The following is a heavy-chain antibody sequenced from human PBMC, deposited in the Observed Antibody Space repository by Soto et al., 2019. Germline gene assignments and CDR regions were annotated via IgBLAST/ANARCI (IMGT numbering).Heavy chain of an antibody. CDR1: GFTLSRHT. V-gene: IGHV3-21*01. Sequence: PEASRRLSCAASGFTLSRHTMNWVRQAPGKGLEWVSFIGSRTSDIYYADSVKGRFTISRDNAKNSLYLDLTRLRAEDTAVYFCVRDYYDTSCYPNTFDMWGQATMVNVS. D-gene: IGHD3-16*01. CDR3: VRDYYDTSCYPNTFDM. CDR2: IGSRTSDI. J-gene: IGHJ3*02.